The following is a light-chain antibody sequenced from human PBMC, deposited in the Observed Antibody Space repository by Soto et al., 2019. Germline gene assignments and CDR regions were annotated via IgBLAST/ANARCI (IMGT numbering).Light chain of an antibody. Sequence: DIHMTQSPSSVSASVGDRVTITCRASQGISSWLAWYQQKPGKAPKLLIYAASSLQSGAPSRFSRRGSATAFTLTISSLQPEDFATYYWQQSNSFPLTFGGGTKVEIK. CDR1: QGISSW. V-gene: IGKV1-12*01. CDR2: AAS. CDR3: QQSNSFPLT. J-gene: IGKJ4*01.